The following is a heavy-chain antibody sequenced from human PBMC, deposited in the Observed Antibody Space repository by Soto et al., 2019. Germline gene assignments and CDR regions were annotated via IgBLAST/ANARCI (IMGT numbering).Heavy chain of an antibody. CDR1: GFTFSGSA. CDR2: IRSKANSYAT. V-gene: IGHV3-73*01. CDR3: TSHGDY. Sequence: GGSRRLAWAASGFTFSGSAMHWVRQASGKGLEWVGRIRSKANSYATAYAASVKGRFTISRDDSKNPAYLQLHSLKTEDTAVYYCTSHGDYWGQGTLVTVSS. J-gene: IGHJ4*02.